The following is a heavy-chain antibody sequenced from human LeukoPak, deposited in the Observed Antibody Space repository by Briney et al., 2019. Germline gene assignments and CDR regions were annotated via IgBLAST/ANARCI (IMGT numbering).Heavy chain of an antibody. J-gene: IGHJ4*02. CDR2: ISSSSSYI. Sequence: PGGSLRLSCAASGFTFSSYAMSWVRQAPGKGLEWVSSISSSSSYIYYADSVKGRFTISRDNAKNSLYLQMNSLRAEDTAVYYCARESGYDFWSGYPLDYWGQGTLVTVSS. D-gene: IGHD3-3*01. CDR3: ARESGYDFWSGYPLDY. CDR1: GFTFSSYA. V-gene: IGHV3-21*01.